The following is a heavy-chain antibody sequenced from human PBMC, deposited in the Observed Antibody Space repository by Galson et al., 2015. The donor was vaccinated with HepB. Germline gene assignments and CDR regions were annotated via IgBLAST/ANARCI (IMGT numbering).Heavy chain of an antibody. CDR3: ARFIQQPCDY. J-gene: IGHJ4*01. CDR2: ISPYNGKT. V-gene: IGHV1-18*01. CDR1: GYSFSNYG. Sequence: SVKVSCKASGYSFSNYGISWVRQAPGQGLEWMGRISPYNGKTDYAQNFQGRVTMTTDTSTTTAYMELRSLRSDDTAVYYCARFIQQPCDYWGQGTLVTVSS. D-gene: IGHD5-18*01.